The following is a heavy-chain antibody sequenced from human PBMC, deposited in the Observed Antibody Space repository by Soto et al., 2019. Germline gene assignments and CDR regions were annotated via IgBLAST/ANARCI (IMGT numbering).Heavy chain of an antibody. CDR2: MSPNGNNQ. CDR3: KTGANFYYDTSPY. J-gene: IGHJ4*02. V-gene: IGHV3-30-3*01. D-gene: IGHD3-22*01. Sequence: GGSLRLFCAAPGFTFSLYALHWVRQAPGKGLEWVAVMSPNGNNQYYADSVKGRFTISGDTSKCTLYLQMTSLRLDDTAVYYCKTGANFYYDTSPYWGQGTLVTVSS. CDR1: GFTFSLYA.